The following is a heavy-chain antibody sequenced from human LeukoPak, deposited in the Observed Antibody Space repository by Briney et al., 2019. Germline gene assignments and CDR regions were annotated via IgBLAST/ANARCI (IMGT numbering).Heavy chain of an antibody. CDR1: GGSISSYY. Sequence: SETLSLTCTVSGGSISSYYWSWIRQPPGKGLEWIGYIYYSGSTNYNPSLKSRVTISVDTSKNQFSLKLSSVTAADTAVYYCARSIPPGYSSSWYPSFDYWGQGTLVTVSS. D-gene: IGHD6-13*01. V-gene: IGHV4-59*01. CDR2: IYYSGST. J-gene: IGHJ4*02. CDR3: ARSIPPGYSSSWYPSFDY.